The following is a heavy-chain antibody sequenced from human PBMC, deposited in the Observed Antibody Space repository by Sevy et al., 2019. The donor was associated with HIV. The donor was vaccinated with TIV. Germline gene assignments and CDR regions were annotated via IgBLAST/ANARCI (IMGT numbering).Heavy chain of an antibody. CDR3: AGGGALIYYDISGFQNYFDS. V-gene: IGHV4-59*11. D-gene: IGHD3-22*01. Sequence: SETLSLTCSVSGGSISGHYWGWIRQPPGKGLEWIAYIYHSGSSNYNPSLRSRVSISVDTSKNQFSLRLSSVTAADTAVYYCAGGGALIYYDISGFQNYFDSWGPGTLVTVSS. CDR1: GGSISGHY. J-gene: IGHJ4*02. CDR2: IYHSGSS.